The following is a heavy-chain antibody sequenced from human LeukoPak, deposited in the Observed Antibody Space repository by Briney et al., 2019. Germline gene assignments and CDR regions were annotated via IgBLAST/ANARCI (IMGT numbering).Heavy chain of an antibody. CDR3: ARDQVRGGYYMDV. CDR1: DDSISIYY. D-gene: IGHD3-10*01. V-gene: IGHV4-39*07. Sequence: SETLSLTCSVSDDSISIYYWSWIRQPPGKGLEWIGSIYYSGSTYYNPSLKSRVTISVDTSKNQFSLKLSSVTAADTAVYYCARDQVRGGYYMDVWGKGTTVTVSS. J-gene: IGHJ6*03. CDR2: IYYSGST.